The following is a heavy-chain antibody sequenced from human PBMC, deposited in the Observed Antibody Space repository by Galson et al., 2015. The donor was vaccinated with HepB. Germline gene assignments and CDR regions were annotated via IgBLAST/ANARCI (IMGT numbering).Heavy chain of an antibody. J-gene: IGHJ6*02. Sequence: SETLSLTCTVSGGSISSHYWSWIRQPPGKGLEWIGYIYYSGSTNYNPSLKSRVTISVDTSKNQFSLKLSSVTAADTAVDYCARVRNGYCSSTSCYDYYYYYGMDVWGQGTTVTVSS. CDR2: IYYSGST. CDR1: GGSISSHY. V-gene: IGHV4-59*11. D-gene: IGHD2-2*03. CDR3: ARVRNGYCSSTSCYDYYYYYGMDV.